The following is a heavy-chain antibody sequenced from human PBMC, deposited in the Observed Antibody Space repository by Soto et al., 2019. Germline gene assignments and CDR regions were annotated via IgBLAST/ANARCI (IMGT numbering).Heavy chain of an antibody. Sequence: GGSLRLSCAASGFTFSSYAMHWVRQAPGKGLEWVAVISYDGSNKYYADSVKGRFTISRDNSKNTLYLQMNSLRAEDTALYYCARDLHYYFDYWGQGTLVTVSS. J-gene: IGHJ4*02. D-gene: IGHD4-4*01. CDR2: ISYDGSNK. CDR1: GFTFSSYA. CDR3: ARDLHYYFDY. V-gene: IGHV3-30-3*01.